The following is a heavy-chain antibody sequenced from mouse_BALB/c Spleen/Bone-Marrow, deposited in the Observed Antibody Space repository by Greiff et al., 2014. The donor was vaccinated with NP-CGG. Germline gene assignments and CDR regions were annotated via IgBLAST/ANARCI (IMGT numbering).Heavy chain of an antibody. V-gene: IGHV3-5*02. Sequence: EVQLQQSGPGLVKPSQTVSLTCTVTGISITTGNYRWSWIRQFPGNKLEWIGYIYYSGTITYNPSLTSRTTITRDTSKNQFFLEMNSLTAEDTATDYGARTVNWYFDVWGAGTTVTVSS. CDR2: IYYSGTI. CDR3: ARTVNWYFDV. J-gene: IGHJ1*01. CDR1: GISITTGNYR. D-gene: IGHD1-1*01.